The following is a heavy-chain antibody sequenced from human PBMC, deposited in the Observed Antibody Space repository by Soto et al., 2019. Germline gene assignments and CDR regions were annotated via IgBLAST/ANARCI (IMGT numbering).Heavy chain of an antibody. D-gene: IGHD4-17*01. CDR1: GGTFSSYA. CDR2: IIPIFGTA. Sequence: QVQLVQSGAEVKKPGSSVKVSCKASGGTFSSYAISWVRQAPGQGLEWMGGIIPIFGTANYAQKFQGRVTITADESTSTAYMELGSLRSEDTAVYYCARVNGVGYDYGDYASYFDYWGQGTLVTVSS. J-gene: IGHJ4*02. CDR3: ARVNGVGYDYGDYASYFDY. V-gene: IGHV1-69*12.